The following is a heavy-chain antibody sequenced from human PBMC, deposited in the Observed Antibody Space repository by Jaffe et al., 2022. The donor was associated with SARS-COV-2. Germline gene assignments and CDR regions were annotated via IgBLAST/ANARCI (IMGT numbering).Heavy chain of an antibody. CDR2: IYHSGST. Sequence: QVQLQESGPGLVKPSGTLSLTCAVSGGSISSSNWWSWVRQPPGKGLEWIGEIYHSGSTNYNPSLKSRVTISVDKSKNQFSLKLSSVTAADTAVYYCARVPVAGTRSGFHDAFDIWGQGTMVTVSS. D-gene: IGHD6-19*01. J-gene: IGHJ3*02. CDR3: ARVPVAGTRSGFHDAFDI. CDR1: GGSISSSNW. V-gene: IGHV4-4*02.